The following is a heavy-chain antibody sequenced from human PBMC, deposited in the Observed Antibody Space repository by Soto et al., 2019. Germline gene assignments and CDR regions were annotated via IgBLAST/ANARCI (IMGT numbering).Heavy chain of an antibody. CDR2: IYYTGSS. V-gene: IGHV4-61*01. CDR3: ARGGDYSSSYYFEY. D-gene: IGHD6-6*01. CDR1: GASVSTASYY. J-gene: IGHJ4*02. Sequence: PLETLSLTCAVSGASVSTASYYWNWIRQPPGKGLEWIGFIYYTGSSNYNPSLKSRVTISVDTSKNQLSLKLNSLTAADTAVYYCARGGDYSSSYYFEYWGQGTLVTVSS.